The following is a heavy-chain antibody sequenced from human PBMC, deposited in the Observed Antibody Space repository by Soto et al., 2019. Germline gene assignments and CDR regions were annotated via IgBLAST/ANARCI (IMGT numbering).Heavy chain of an antibody. Sequence: EVQLVESGGGLVKPGGSLRLSCAASGFTFSSYSMNWVRQAPGKGLEWVSSISSSSSYIYYADSVKGRFTISRDNAKNSLYLQMNSLRAEDTAVYYCARAPSGSYHDFDYWGQGTLVTVSS. CDR1: GFTFSSYS. CDR3: ARAPSGSYHDFDY. V-gene: IGHV3-21*01. J-gene: IGHJ4*02. CDR2: ISSSSSYI. D-gene: IGHD1-26*01.